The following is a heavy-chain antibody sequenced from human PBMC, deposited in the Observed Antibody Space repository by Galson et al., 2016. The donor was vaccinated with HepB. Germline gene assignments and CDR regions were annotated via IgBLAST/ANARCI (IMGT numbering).Heavy chain of an antibody. Sequence: TLSLTCTVSGGSIASCGYFYWAWLRQHPGKGREGIRYIYYSGSTYYNPSLKSRVTISVDTSKNQFSLKLSSVTAADTAVYYCARGAAVLRTSMAFDSWGQGTMVTVSS. CDR1: GGSIASCGYFY. D-gene: IGHD3-16*01. CDR3: ARGAAVLRTSMAFDS. V-gene: IGHV4-31*03. CDR2: IYYSGST. J-gene: IGHJ3*01.